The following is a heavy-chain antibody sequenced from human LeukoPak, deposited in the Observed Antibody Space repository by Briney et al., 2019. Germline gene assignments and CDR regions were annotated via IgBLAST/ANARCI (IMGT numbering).Heavy chain of an antibody. V-gene: IGHV4-61*02. Sequence: TLSLTCTVSGGSITGGSYYWSWIRQPAGKGLEWIGRIYTSGSTNYNPSLKSRVTISLDTSKNKFSLKLTSVTAADTAVYYCAREFAKAFDYWGQGTLVTVSS. CDR1: GGSITGGSYY. D-gene: IGHD2-21*01. CDR2: IYTSGST. J-gene: IGHJ4*02. CDR3: AREFAKAFDY.